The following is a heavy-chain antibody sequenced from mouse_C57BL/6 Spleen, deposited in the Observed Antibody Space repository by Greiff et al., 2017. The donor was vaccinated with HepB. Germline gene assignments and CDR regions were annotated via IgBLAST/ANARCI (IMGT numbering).Heavy chain of an antibody. D-gene: IGHD1-1*01. J-gene: IGHJ1*03. CDR1: GYTFTDYY. CDR3: AMRYGSSYWYFDV. Sequence: VQLQQSGAELVRPGASVKLSCKASGYTFTDYYINWVKQRPGQGLEWIARIYPGSGNTYYNEKFKGKATLTAEKSSSTAYMQLSSLTSEDSAVYFCAMRYGSSYWYFDVWGTGTTVTVSS. V-gene: IGHV1-76*01. CDR2: IYPGSGNT.